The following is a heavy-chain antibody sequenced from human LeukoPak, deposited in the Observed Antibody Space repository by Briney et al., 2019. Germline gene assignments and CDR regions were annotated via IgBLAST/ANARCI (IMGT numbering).Heavy chain of an antibody. CDR2: ISSSSSYI. D-gene: IGHD2-2*01. CDR1: GFTFSSYS. CDR3: ARGSCSSSSCYERLNGLDV. V-gene: IGHV3-21*01. J-gene: IGHJ6*02. Sequence: GGFLRLSCAASGFTFSSYSMNWVRQAPGKGLEGVSSISSSSSYIYYADSVKGRFTISRDNAKNSLYLQMNSLRAEDTAVYYCARGSCSSSSCYERLNGLDVWGQGTPVTVSS.